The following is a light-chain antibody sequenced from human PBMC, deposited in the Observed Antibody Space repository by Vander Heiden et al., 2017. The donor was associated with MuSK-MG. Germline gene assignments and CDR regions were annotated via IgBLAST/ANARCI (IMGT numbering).Light chain of an antibody. CDR1: QSVSSSY. J-gene: IGKJ1*01. V-gene: IGKV3-20*01. CDR2: RAS. Sequence: LVLTPSPGTLSLSPGDRATLSCRASQSVSSSYLAWYQQKPGQAPRLLIYRASSRATGIPDRFSGSGSGTDFTLTISRLEPEDFAVYYCQQYGSSPRTFGQGTKVEIK. CDR3: QQYGSSPRT.